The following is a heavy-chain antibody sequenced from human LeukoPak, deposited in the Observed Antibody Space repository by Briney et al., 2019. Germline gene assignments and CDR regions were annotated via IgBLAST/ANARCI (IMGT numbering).Heavy chain of an antibody. Sequence: GASLKVSCKASGYTFTDYYIHRVRQAPGQGPEWMGWIKANSGDTNYAQKFQGRVTLTRDTSINTAYMEVNRLRSDDTAVYYCGRVTIFSPSHYYGMDVWGQGTAVTVSS. V-gene: IGHV1-2*02. CDR1: GYTFTDYY. D-gene: IGHD3-3*01. CDR3: GRVTIFSPSHYYGMDV. CDR2: IKANSGDT. J-gene: IGHJ6*02.